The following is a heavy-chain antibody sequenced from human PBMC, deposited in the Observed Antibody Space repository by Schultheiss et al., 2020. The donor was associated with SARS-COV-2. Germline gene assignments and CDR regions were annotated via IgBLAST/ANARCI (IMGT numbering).Heavy chain of an antibody. Sequence: SLRLSCAASGFTFDDYAMHWVRQAPGKGLEWVSGISWNSGSIGYADSVKGRFTISRDNAKNSLYLQMNSLRAEDTAVYYCAKELYYYDSSGSPTDYWGQGTLVTVSS. CDR3: AKELYYYDSSGSPTDY. D-gene: IGHD3-22*01. CDR2: ISWNSGSI. CDR1: GFTFDDYA. J-gene: IGHJ4*02. V-gene: IGHV3-9*01.